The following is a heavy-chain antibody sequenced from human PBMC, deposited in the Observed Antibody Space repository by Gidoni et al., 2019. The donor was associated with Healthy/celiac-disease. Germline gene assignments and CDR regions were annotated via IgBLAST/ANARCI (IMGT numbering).Heavy chain of an antibody. Sequence: QMQRVPAGQEVKKRRTTVKGYCKAYAITLQSSAMQWGRQARGQRLEWIGWIVVGCGNTHYAPQFQERVTLTRAMSTSTAYMVLTILRSEDTAVYSCAADFGPDSGRYYVGHYYYYGLDVWGQVTTFTVSS. CDR1: AITLQSSA. CDR3: AADFGPDSGRYYVGHYYYYGLDV. J-gene: IGHJ6*02. V-gene: IGHV1-58*02. CDR2: IVVGCGNT. D-gene: IGHD1-26*01.